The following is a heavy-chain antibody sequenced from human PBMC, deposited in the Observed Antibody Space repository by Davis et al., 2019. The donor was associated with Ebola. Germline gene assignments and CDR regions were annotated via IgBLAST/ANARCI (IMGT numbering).Heavy chain of an antibody. V-gene: IGHV1-46*01. D-gene: IGHD3-22*01. CDR2: INPSGGST. J-gene: IGHJ4*02. CDR1: GYTFTSYY. CDR3: ARGEYYYDSSGYYGIPIDY. Sequence: ASVKVSCKASGYTFTSYYMHWVRQAPGQGLEWMGIINPSGGSTSYAQKFQGRVTMTRDTSTSTVYMELSSLRSEDTAVYYCARGEYYYDSSGYYGIPIDYWGQGTLVTVSS.